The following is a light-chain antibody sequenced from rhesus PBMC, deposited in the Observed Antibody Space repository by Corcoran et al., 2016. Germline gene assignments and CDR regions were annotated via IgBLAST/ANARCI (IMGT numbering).Light chain of an antibody. J-gene: IGKJ2*01. V-gene: IGKV3-35*01. CDR1: QSVSHN. CDR2: YAS. CDR3: QQYNDWNN. Sequence: EIVMTQSPATLSLSPGERATLSCRASQSVSHNLAWYQQKPGQPPRLLIYYASNRATGIPDRFSGSGSGTDFTLTIGSLAPEDVGLYYCQQYNDWNNFGQGTKVEIK.